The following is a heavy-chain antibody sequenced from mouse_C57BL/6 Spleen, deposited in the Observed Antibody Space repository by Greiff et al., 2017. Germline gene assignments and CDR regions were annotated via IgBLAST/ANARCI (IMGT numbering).Heavy chain of an antibody. J-gene: IGHJ4*01. CDR1: GYTFTSYG. D-gene: IGHD2-4*01. Sequence: QVQLKQSGAELARPGASVKLSCKASGYTFTSYGISWVKQRTGQGLEWIGEIYPRSGNTYYNEKFKGKATLTADKSSSTAYMELRSLTSEDSAVYFCARRSYDYDEMDYWGQGTSVTVSS. CDR3: ARRSYDYDEMDY. CDR2: IYPRSGNT. V-gene: IGHV1-81*01.